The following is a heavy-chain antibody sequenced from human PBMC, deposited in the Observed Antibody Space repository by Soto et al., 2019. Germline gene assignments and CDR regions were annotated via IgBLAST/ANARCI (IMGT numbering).Heavy chain of an antibody. J-gene: IGHJ6*02. Sequence: GPSVKVSCKASGYTFTSYYMHWVRQAPGQGLEWMGIINPSGGSTSYAQKFQGRVTMTRDTSTSTVYMELSSLGSEDTAVYYCARDGAIDDYYYGMDVWGQGTTVTVSS. CDR3: ARDGAIDDYYYGMDV. D-gene: IGHD2-15*01. CDR2: INPSGGST. V-gene: IGHV1-46*01. CDR1: GYTFTSYY.